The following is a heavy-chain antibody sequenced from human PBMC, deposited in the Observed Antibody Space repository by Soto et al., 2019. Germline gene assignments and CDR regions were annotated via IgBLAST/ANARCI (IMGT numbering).Heavy chain of an antibody. CDR1: GFTFSSYG. J-gene: IGHJ4*02. CDR3: ARDEDYYDSSGDGALDY. Sequence: GGSLRLSCAASGFTFSSYGMHWVRQAPGKGLEWVAVIWYDGSNKYYADSVKGRFTISRDNSKNTLYLQMNSLRAEDTAVYYCARDEDYYDSSGDGALDYWGQGTLVTVSS. CDR2: IWYDGSNK. V-gene: IGHV3-33*01. D-gene: IGHD3-22*01.